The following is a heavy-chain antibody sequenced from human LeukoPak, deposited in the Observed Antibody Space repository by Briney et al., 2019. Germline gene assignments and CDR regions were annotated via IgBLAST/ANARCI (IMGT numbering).Heavy chain of an antibody. V-gene: IGHV3-9*03. CDR2: ISWNGGSI. D-gene: IGHD3-3*01. J-gene: IGHJ4*02. CDR1: GFTFDDYA. CDR3: AKAGKYYDDFDY. Sequence: LAGRSLRLSCAASGFTFDDYAMHWVRQAPGKGLEWVSGISWNGGSIGYADSVKGRFTISRDNAKNSLYLQMNSLRAEDMALYYCAKAGKYYDDFDYWGQGTLATVSS.